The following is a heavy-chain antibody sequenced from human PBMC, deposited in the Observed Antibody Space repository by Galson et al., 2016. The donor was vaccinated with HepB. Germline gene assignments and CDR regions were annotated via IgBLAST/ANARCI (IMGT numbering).Heavy chain of an antibody. J-gene: IGHJ5*02. Sequence: SLRLSCAASGFIFSDYYMIWIRQAPGKGLECLSYISSSSNTIYYAESVKGRFTITRDNARDTLFPQMNSLRAEDTAVYYCAGSSGWHNWFDPWGQGTLVTVSS. V-gene: IGHV3-11*01. CDR2: ISSSSNTI. CDR3: AGSSGWHNWFDP. CDR1: GFIFSDYY. D-gene: IGHD6-19*01.